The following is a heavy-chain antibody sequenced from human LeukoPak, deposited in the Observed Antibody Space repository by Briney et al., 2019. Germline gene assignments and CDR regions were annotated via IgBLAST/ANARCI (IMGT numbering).Heavy chain of an antibody. CDR2: IYTSGST. D-gene: IGHD3-3*01. CDR1: GGSISSGSYY. Sequence: TLSLTCTVSGGSISSGSYYWSWIRQPAGKGLEWIGRIYTSGSTNYNPSLKSRVTISVDTSKNHFSLKLTSVTAADTAVYYCARAFGVVIYFDYWGQGTLVTVSS. J-gene: IGHJ4*02. CDR3: ARAFGVVIYFDY. V-gene: IGHV4-61*02.